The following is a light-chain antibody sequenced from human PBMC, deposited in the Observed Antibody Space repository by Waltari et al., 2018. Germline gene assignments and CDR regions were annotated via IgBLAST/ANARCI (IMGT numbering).Light chain of an antibody. Sequence: DIVMTQSPDSLGVSLGERATIRCKSSQSLLYRPNSRNYLAWYQQQPGQPPKLLIYWASSRESGVPDRFIGSGSGTDFALTISRLQPEDMAIYYSQQYYTTPPTFGQGTRLDFK. CDR2: WAS. V-gene: IGKV4-1*01. J-gene: IGKJ5*01. CDR3: QQYYTTPPT. CDR1: QSLLYRPNSRNY.